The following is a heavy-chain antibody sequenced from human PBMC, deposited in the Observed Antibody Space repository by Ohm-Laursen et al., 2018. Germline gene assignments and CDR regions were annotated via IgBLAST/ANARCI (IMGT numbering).Heavy chain of an antibody. D-gene: IGHD4-23*01. J-gene: IGHJ6*02. CDR2: IDWDDDK. CDR1: GFSLSTSGMC. CDR3: ARITTVVNGPYYYYYGMDV. V-gene: IGHV2-70*11. Sequence: TQTLTLTCTFSGFSLSTSGMCVSWIRQPPGKALEWLARIDWDDDKYYSTSLKTRLTISKDTSKNQVVLTMTNMDPVDTATYYCARITTVVNGPYYYYYGMDVWGQGTTVTVSS.